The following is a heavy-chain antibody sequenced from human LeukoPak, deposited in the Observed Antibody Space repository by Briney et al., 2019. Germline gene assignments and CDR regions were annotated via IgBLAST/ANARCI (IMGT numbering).Heavy chain of an antibody. J-gene: IGHJ4*02. CDR3: ARQYYDFWSGYQYYDY. CDR2: INSDGSST. Sequence: GGSLRLSCAASGFTFSSYWMHWVRQAPGKGLVWVSRINSDGSSTGYADSVKGRFTISRDNAKNTLYLQMNSLRAEDTAVYYCARQYYDFWSGYQYYDYWGQGTLVTVSS. V-gene: IGHV3-74*01. CDR1: GFTFSSYW. D-gene: IGHD3-3*01.